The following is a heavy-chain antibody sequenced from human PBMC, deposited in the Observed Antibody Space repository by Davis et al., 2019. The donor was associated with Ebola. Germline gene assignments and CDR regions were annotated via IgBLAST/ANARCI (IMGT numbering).Heavy chain of an antibody. CDR1: GGSFSGYY. J-gene: IGHJ6*02. Sequence: SETLSLTCAVYGGSFSGYYWSWIRQPPGKGLEWIGEINYSGSTNYNPSLKSRVTISVDTSKNQFSLKLSSVTAADTAVYYCARGRSWGSYYYYYGMDVWGQGTTVTVSS. CDR2: INYSGST. V-gene: IGHV4-34*01. D-gene: IGHD7-27*01. CDR3: ARGRSWGSYYYYYGMDV.